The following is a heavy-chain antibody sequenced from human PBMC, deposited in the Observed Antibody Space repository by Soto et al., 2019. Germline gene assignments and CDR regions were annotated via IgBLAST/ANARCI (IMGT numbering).Heavy chain of an antibody. CDR2: INHSGST. J-gene: IGHJ3*02. CDR1: GGSFSGYY. V-gene: IGHV4-34*01. Sequence: SETLSLTCAVYGGSFSGYYWSWIRQPPGKGLEWIGEINHSGSTNYNPSLKSRVTISVDTSKNQFSLKLSSVTAADTAVYYCARGDNWNQPHHAFDIWGQGTMVTVSS. D-gene: IGHD1-1*01. CDR3: ARGDNWNQPHHAFDI.